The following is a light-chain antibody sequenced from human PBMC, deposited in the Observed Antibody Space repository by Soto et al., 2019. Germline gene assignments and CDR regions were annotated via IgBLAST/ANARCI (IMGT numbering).Light chain of an antibody. Sequence: DIQMTQSPSTLSASVGDRVTITCRASQTISSWLAWYQQKPGKAPTLLIYDASTLERGVPSRFSGSGSGTDFTLTISCLQSEDFATYYCQQYYSYPWTFGQGNKVDIK. J-gene: IGKJ1*01. CDR1: QTISSW. CDR3: QQYYSYPWT. V-gene: IGKV1-5*01. CDR2: DAS.